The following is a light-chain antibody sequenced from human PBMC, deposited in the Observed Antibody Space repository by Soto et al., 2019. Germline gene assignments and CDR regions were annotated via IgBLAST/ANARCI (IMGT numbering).Light chain of an antibody. V-gene: IGKV1-5*03. Sequence: IKMTQSPSTLSASVGDTVTITCRASQSISVSLAWYQQKPGKAPKLLIYKASTLKSGVPSRFSGSGSGTEFTLTISSLQPDDFATYYCQHYNSYSEAFGQGTKVDI. CDR3: QHYNSYSEA. J-gene: IGKJ1*01. CDR1: QSISVS. CDR2: KAS.